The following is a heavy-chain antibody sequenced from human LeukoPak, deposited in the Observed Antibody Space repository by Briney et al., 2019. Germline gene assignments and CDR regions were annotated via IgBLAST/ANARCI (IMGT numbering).Heavy chain of an antibody. V-gene: IGHV3-21*05. CDR2: ISHTGNDI. Sequence: GGSLRLSCAASGFTFSTHSMNWVRQAPGKGLEWVSYISHTGNDIYYGESVKGRFTISRDNAKNSLYLQMHTLRAEDTAVYYCAGDGTGVLPGHAFDIWSQGTMVTVSS. D-gene: IGHD1-1*01. CDR3: AGDGTGVLPGHAFDI. J-gene: IGHJ3*02. CDR1: GFTFSTHS.